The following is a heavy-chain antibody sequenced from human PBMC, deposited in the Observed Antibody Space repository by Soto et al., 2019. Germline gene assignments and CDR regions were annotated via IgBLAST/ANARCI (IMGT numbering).Heavy chain of an antibody. V-gene: IGHV3-23*01. D-gene: IGHD3-22*01. CDR3: AKDSPYYYDSSYAVGDFDI. J-gene: IGHJ3*02. Sequence: EVQRLESGGGLVQPGGSLRLSCAASGFTCSSYAMSWVRQAPGKGLECVSGISGSGGNINYADSVKSRFTSSRDNSKNTLYLQMNSLRAEDAAVYYCAKDSPYYYDSSYAVGDFDIWGQGTMVTVSS. CDR2: ISGSGGNI. CDR1: GFTCSSYA.